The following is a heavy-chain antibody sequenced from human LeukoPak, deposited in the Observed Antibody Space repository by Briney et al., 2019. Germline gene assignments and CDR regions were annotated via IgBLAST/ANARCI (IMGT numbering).Heavy chain of an antibody. CDR2: ISAYNGNT. J-gene: IGHJ5*02. D-gene: IGHD2-2*01. CDR1: GYTFTSYG. V-gene: IGHV1-18*01. Sequence: ASVKVSCKASGYTFTSYGISWVRQAPGQGLEWMGWISAYNGNTNYAQKLQGRVTMTTDTSTSTAYMELSSLRSEDTAVYYCARDQLTRYCSSTSCYNWFDPWGQGTLVTVSS. CDR3: ARDQLTRYCSSTSCYNWFDP.